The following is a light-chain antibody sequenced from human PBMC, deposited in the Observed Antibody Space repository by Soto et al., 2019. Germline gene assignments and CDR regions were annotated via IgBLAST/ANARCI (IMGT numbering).Light chain of an antibody. CDR1: QNVYNN. CDR3: EQYSSSLWT. V-gene: IGKV3-15*01. CDR2: DAS. J-gene: IGKJ1*01. Sequence: EIVMTQSPATLSVSPGEGATLSCKASQNVYNNLAWYQQRPGQPPRLLIYDASTRATGISARFSGSGYGTEFTLTISRLEPEDSALYYCEQYSSSLWTFGQGTKV.